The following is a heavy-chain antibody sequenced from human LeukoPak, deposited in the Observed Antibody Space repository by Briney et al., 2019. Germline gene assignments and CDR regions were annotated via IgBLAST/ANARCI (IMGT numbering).Heavy chain of an antibody. CDR2: IYYSGST. CDR3: ARNTQGATSYSDY. CDR1: GGSISSTSCY. J-gene: IGHJ4*02. V-gene: IGHV4-39*01. Sequence: SETLSLTCTVSGGSISSTSCYWGWIRQPPGKGLEWIGSIYYSGSTYYNPSLKSRVTISVDTSKNQFSLKLSSVTAADTAVYYCARNTQGATSYSDYWGQGTLVTVSS. D-gene: IGHD1-26*01.